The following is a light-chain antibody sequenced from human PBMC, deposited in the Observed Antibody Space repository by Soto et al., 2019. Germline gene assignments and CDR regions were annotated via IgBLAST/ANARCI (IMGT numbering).Light chain of an antibody. CDR1: QNIITN. Sequence: IVMTQSPGTLSLSPGERATLSCWASQNIITNLAWYQQTPGQAPRLLIFRASSSATGVPARFSGSGSGTEFTLTIRSLQSEDFAVYSWLQCSNLWAFGQGTKVDI. J-gene: IGKJ1*01. V-gene: IGKV3-15*01. CDR3: LQCSNLWA. CDR2: RAS.